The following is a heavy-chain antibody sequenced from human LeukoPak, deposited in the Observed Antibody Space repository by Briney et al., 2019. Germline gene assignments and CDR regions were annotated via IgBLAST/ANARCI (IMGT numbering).Heavy chain of an antibody. Sequence: KPGGSLRLPCAASGFTFSNAWMSWVRQAPGKGLEWVGRIKSKTDGGTTDYAAPVKGRFTISRDDSKNTLYLQMNNLKTEDTAVYYCTTGPNYCSSTSCRTGLDYWGQGTLVTVSS. D-gene: IGHD2-2*01. V-gene: IGHV3-15*01. CDR3: TTGPNYCSSTSCRTGLDY. J-gene: IGHJ4*02. CDR2: IKSKTDGGTT. CDR1: GFTFSNAW.